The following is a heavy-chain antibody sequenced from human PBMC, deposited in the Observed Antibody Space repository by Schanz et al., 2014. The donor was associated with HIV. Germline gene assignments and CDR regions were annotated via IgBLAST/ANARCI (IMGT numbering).Heavy chain of an antibody. Sequence: QVQLVESGGGVVRPGRSLRLACAASGFTFDSYGIHWVRQAPGKGLEWEAVISYDGTNKKLADSVKGRFTISRDNSKNTLYLQMNSLRAEDTAVYYCVRLMSSDYDFYHYGMDVWGQGTAVTVSS. CDR2: ISYDGTNK. CDR3: VRLMSSDYDFYHYGMDV. V-gene: IGHV3-30*03. CDR1: GFTFDSYG. J-gene: IGHJ6*02. D-gene: IGHD4-17*01.